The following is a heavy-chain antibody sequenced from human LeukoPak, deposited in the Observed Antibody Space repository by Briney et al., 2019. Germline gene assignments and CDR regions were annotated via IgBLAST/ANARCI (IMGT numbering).Heavy chain of an antibody. J-gene: IGHJ6*02. CDR3: ARDREGGMDV. CDR2: INRDGSST. Sequence: PGGSLRLSCAASGFTFSSYWMHWVRQAPGKGLVWVSRINRDGSSTSQADSVKGRFTISRDNAKNTLYLQMNSLRAEDTAVYYCARDREGGMDVWGQGTTVTVSS. V-gene: IGHV3-74*01. CDR1: GFTFSSYW.